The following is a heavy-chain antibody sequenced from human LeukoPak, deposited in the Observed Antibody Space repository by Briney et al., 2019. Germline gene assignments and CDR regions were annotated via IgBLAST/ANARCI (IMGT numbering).Heavy chain of an antibody. V-gene: IGHV1-18*01. CDR3: ARRATIDYYYYYMDV. CDR2: ISAYNGNT. Sequence: ASVKVSCKASGYTFTSYGISWVRQAPGQGLEWMGWISAYNGNTNYAQKLQGRVTMTTDTSTSTAYMELRSLRSDDTAVYYCARRATIDYYYYYMDVWGKGTTVTVSS. CDR1: GYTFTSYG. D-gene: IGHD5-12*01. J-gene: IGHJ6*03.